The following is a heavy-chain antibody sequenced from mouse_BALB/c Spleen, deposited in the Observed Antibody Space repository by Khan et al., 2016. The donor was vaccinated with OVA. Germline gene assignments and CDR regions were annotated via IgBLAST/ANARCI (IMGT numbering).Heavy chain of an antibody. V-gene: IGHV3-2*02. CDR3: ARSIMAN. Sequence: EVQLQESGPGLVKPSQSLSLTCTVTGYSITSDYAWNWIRQFPGNKLEWMGYISYSGSTSYHPSLKSRISITRDTYKNQFFLQLNSVTTEDTATYYGARSIMANWGQGTTLTVSS. CDR1: GYSITSDYA. CDR2: ISYSGST. J-gene: IGHJ2*01.